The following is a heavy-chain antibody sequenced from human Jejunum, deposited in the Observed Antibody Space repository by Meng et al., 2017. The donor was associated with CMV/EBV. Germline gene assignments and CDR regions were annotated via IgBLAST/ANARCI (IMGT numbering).Heavy chain of an antibody. CDR1: GLTFQNFC. V-gene: IGHV3-33*01. D-gene: IGHD6-13*01. J-gene: IGHJ4*02. Sequence: LSCAASGLTFQNFCMDGVRQAPGKGLEWVAVIWHDGSTKYYGDSMKGRFTVSRDNSKSTLYLQMDTLRVDDTAVYYCVRLTSSWGFDYWGPGTLVTVSS. CDR3: VRLTSSWGFDY. CDR2: IWHDGSTK.